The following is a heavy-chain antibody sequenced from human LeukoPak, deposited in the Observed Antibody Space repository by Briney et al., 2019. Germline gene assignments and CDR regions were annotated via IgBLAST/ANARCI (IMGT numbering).Heavy chain of an antibody. CDR1: GFIFSSHG. Sequence: PGGSLRLSCAASGFIFSSHGMHWVRQGPGKGLEWVAFIEHDGSNTYYADSVKGRFTISRDNSKSTLFLQMNSLRAEDTAVYYCATAVGPTHFDYWGQGTLVTVSS. J-gene: IGHJ4*02. CDR3: ATAVGPTHFDY. V-gene: IGHV3-30*02. D-gene: IGHD1-26*01. CDR2: IEHDGSNT.